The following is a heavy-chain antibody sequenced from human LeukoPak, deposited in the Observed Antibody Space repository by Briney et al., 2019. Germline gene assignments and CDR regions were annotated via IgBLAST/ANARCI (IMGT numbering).Heavy chain of an antibody. CDR3: ARGLEAAAVDY. CDR2: IIPVVCTV. Sequence: SLRVSCKASVCTFSTYAVSWVRQAPGQGLEWMGRIIPVVCTVNYAQKFQGRVTITTDEATSTVYRELSSLRSEDTAVYYCARGLEAAAVDYWGQGTLVTVSS. V-gene: IGHV1-69*05. J-gene: IGHJ4*02. D-gene: IGHD6-13*01. CDR1: VCTFSTYA.